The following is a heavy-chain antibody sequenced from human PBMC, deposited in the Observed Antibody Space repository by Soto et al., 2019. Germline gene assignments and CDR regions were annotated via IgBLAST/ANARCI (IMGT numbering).Heavy chain of an antibody. CDR2: IIPIFGTA. D-gene: IGHD3-3*02. V-gene: IGHV1-69*13. CDR3: ARLTFRRNWFDP. CDR1: GGTFSSYA. Sequence: SVKVSFKASGGTFSSYAISWLRQAPGQGLEWMGGIIPIFGTANYAQKFQGRVTITADESTSTAYMELSSLRSEDTAVYYCARLTFRRNWFDPWGQGTLVTVSS. J-gene: IGHJ5*02.